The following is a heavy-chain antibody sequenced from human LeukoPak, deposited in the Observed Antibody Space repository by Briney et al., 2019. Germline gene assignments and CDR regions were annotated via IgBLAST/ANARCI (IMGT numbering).Heavy chain of an antibody. Sequence: GGSLRLSCAASGFTFSSDWMSWVRQAPGKGLEWVANIKQDGSEKYYVDSVKGRFTISRDNAKNSLYLQMNSLRAEDTAVYYCARVSSGSTSWEYYYYYYMDVWGKGTTVTVSS. D-gene: IGHD2-2*01. CDR2: IKQDGSEK. CDR3: ARVSSGSTSWEYYYYYYMDV. J-gene: IGHJ6*03. CDR1: GFTFSSDW. V-gene: IGHV3-7*01.